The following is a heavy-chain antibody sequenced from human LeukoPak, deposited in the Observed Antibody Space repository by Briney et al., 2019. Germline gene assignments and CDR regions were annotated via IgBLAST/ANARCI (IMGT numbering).Heavy chain of an antibody. V-gene: IGHV4-4*02. CDR1: GGSISSSNW. J-gene: IGHJ3*02. D-gene: IGHD4-23*01. CDR3: ASSSRTVVKVPDAFDI. CDR2: IYHSGST. Sequence: SGTLSLTCAVSGGSISSSNWWSWVRQPPGKGLEWIGEIYHSGSTNYNPSLKSRVTISVDKSKNQFSLKLSSVTAADTAMYYCASSSRTVVKVPDAFDIWGQGTMVTVSS.